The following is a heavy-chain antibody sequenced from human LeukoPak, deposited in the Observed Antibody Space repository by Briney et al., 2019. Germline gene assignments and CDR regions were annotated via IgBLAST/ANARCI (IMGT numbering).Heavy chain of an antibody. CDR1: GFTFTSYW. J-gene: IGHJ4*02. CDR3: ATNLG. V-gene: IGHV3-74*01. D-gene: IGHD2-15*01. Sequence: GGSLRLSCAASGFTFTSYWMHWVRQPPGKGLVWVSRVEHDGSRTAYADSVTGRFTISRDNARNMVYLQMNSLRAEDTAVYYCATNLGWGQGTLVTVSS. CDR2: VEHDGSRT.